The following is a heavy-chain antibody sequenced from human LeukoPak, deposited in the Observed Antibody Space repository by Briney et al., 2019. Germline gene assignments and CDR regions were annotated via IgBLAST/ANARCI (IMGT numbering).Heavy chain of an antibody. V-gene: IGHV3-74*01. CDR3: AKYGVTGTRGIDY. D-gene: IGHD1/OR15-1a*01. J-gene: IGHJ4*02. CDR1: GFAFSSFW. Sequence: GGSLRLSCAASGFAFSSFWMHWVRHVPGKGLVWVSTISSDGSSTYYADSVKGRFTFSRDNARNTLYLQMNSLRAEDTAVYYCAKYGVTGTRGIDYWGQGTLVTVSS. CDR2: ISSDGSST.